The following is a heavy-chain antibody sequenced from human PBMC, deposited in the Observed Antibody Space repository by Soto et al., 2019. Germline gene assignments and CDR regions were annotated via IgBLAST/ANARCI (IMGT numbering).Heavy chain of an antibody. J-gene: IGHJ4*02. D-gene: IGHD2-8*02. CDR3: ARGDYGTGGYPFPYFDY. CDR2: INPDSGAT. CDR1: GYSFTGYY. V-gene: IGHV1-2*02. Sequence: HEHLVQSGAEVKRPGASLKVSCTASGYSFTGYYIHWVRQAPGQGLEWMGWINPDSGATNYAQNFQGRVTLTSDTSISTASMYLTSLTSDDTAVYYCARGDYGTGGYPFPYFDYWGQGTLVIVSS.